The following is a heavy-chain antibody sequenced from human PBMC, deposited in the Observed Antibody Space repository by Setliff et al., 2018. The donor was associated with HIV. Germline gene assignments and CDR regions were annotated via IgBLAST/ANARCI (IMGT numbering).Heavy chain of an antibody. V-gene: IGHV3-23*01. D-gene: IGHD6-19*01. J-gene: IGHJ4*02. CDR3: AKETNGWAFPVHY. Sequence: PGGSLRLSCVGSGFIFDNFGMSWVRQTPGKGLEWVSSITGSGARTNYADSVKGRFTISRDNSKNTLYLQMINLRAEDTGVYYCAKETNGWAFPVHYWGQGALVTVSS. CDR2: ITGSGART. CDR1: GFIFDNFG.